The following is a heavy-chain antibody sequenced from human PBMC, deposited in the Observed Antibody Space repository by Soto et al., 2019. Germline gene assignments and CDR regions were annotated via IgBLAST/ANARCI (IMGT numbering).Heavy chain of an antibody. D-gene: IGHD3-22*01. J-gene: IGHJ3*02. CDR1: GFTFSSYS. CDR3: SRRYYYDSSDFRPFDI. Sequence: EVQLVESGGGLVKPGGSLRLSCAASGFTFSSYSMNWVRQAPGKGLEWVSSISSGSGYIYYADSVKGRFTISRDNAKNSLYLQMSSLRGEDTAVYYCSRRYYYDSSDFRPFDIWGQGTMVTVSS. V-gene: IGHV3-21*01. CDR2: ISSGSGYI.